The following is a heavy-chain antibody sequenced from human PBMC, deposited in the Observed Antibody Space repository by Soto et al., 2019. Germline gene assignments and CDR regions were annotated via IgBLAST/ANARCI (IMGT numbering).Heavy chain of an antibody. CDR2: IIPIFGTA. D-gene: IGHD2-2*01. CDR3: ARDIVVVPAATHWFDP. Sequence: GASVKVSCKASGGTFSSYAISWVRQAPGQGLEWMGGIIPIFGTANYAQKFQGRVTITADESTSTAYMELSSLRSEDTAVYYCARDIVVVPAATHWFDPWGQGTLVTVSS. CDR1: GGTFSSYA. V-gene: IGHV1-69*13. J-gene: IGHJ5*02.